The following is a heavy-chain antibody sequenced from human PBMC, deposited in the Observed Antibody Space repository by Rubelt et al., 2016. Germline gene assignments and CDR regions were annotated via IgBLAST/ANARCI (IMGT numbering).Heavy chain of an antibody. J-gene: IGHJ4*02. CDR3: AKGISSLFENYFDY. Sequence: SGFTFSSYGMHWVRQAPGKGLEWVAVIWYDGSNKYYADSVKGRFTISRDNSKNTLYLQMNSLRAEDTAVYYCAKGISSLFENYFDYWGQGTLVTVSS. D-gene: IGHD2-2*01. CDR1: GFTFSSYG. CDR2: IWYDGSNK. V-gene: IGHV3-33*06.